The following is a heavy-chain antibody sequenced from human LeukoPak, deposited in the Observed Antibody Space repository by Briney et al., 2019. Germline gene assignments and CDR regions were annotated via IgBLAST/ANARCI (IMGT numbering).Heavy chain of an antibody. J-gene: IGHJ3*02. V-gene: IGHV3-33*01. D-gene: IGHD3-22*01. CDR2: IWYDGSYK. CDR1: GFAFSNYG. CDR3: AREYFYDSSGYSDAFDI. Sequence: GRSLRLSCSASGFAFSNYGVHWVRQAPGKGLEWVAVIWYDGSYKCYADSVKGRFTISRDNSKNTLYLQMNSLRAEDTAVYYCAREYFYDSSGYSDAFDIWGQGTMVTVFS.